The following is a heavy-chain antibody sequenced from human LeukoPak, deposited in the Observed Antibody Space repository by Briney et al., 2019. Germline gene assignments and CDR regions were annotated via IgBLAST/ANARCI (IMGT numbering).Heavy chain of an antibody. V-gene: IGHV3-30*03. CDR1: GFIFTSYW. J-gene: IGHJ4*02. Sequence: PGGSLRLSCAASGFIFTSYWMHWVRQAPGKGLEWVAVISYDGSSKYYAESVKGRFTISRDDSKNTLYLQMNRLRADDTAVYYCARDYGVSVYYQPGRNWGQGTLVTVSS. D-gene: IGHD3-22*01. CDR2: ISYDGSSK. CDR3: ARDYGVSVYYQPGRN.